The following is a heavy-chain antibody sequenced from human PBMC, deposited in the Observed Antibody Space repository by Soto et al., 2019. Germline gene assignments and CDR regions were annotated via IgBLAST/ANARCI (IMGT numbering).Heavy chain of an antibody. Sequence: PSETLSLTCTVSGGSISSYYWSWIRQPPGKGLEWIGYIYYSGSTNYNPSLKSRVTISVDTSKNQFSLKLSSVTAADTAVYYCTTQISTVTYYFDYWGQGTLVTVSS. CDR1: GGSISSYY. J-gene: IGHJ4*02. CDR3: TTQISTVTYYFDY. V-gene: IGHV4-59*01. D-gene: IGHD4-17*01. CDR2: IYYSGST.